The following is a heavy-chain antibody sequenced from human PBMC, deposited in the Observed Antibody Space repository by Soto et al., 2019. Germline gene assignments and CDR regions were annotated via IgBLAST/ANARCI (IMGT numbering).Heavy chain of an antibody. D-gene: IGHD4-4*01. CDR3: AKDRYSNYAPFDY. V-gene: IGHV3-30*18. J-gene: IGHJ4*02. CDR1: GFTFSSYG. CDR2: ISYDGSNK. Sequence: GGSLRLSCAASGFTFSSYGMHWVRQAPGKGLEWVAVISYDGSNKYYADSVKGRFTISRDNSKNTLYLQMNSLRAEDTAVYYCAKDRYSNYAPFDYWGQGTLVTVSS.